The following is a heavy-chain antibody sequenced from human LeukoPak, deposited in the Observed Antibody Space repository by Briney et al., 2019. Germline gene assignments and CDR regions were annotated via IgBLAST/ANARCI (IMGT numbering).Heavy chain of an antibody. D-gene: IGHD6-13*01. J-gene: IGHJ4*02. Sequence: GGSLRLSCAASGFTFSSYSMNWVRQAPGKGLEWVSYISGSSSTIYISSSSSTTYYADSVKGRFTISRDNSKNTLYLQMNSLRAEDTAVYYCARDQRRRIAAAVDYWGQGTLVTVSS. CDR2: ISGSSSTIYISSSSSTT. CDR3: ARDQRRRIAAAVDY. V-gene: IGHV3-48*01. CDR1: GFTFSSYS.